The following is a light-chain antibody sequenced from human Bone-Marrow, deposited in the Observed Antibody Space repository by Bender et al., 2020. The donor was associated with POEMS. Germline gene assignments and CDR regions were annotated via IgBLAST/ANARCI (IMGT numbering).Light chain of an antibody. J-gene: IGLJ2*01. CDR2: EVN. V-gene: IGLV2-8*01. Sequence: QSALTQPPSASGSPGQSVTISCTGTSSDVGGYNYVSWYQQHPGKAPKFMIYEVNKRPSGVPDRFSGSKSGNTAFLTVSGLQAEDEADYYCSSYAGSNTPVVFGGGTKLTVL. CDR3: SSYAGSNTPVV. CDR1: SSDVGGYNY.